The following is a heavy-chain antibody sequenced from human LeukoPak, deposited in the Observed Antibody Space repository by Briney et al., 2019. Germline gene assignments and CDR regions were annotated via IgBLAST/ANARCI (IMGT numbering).Heavy chain of an antibody. J-gene: IGHJ4*02. CDR2: IYYSGNT. CDR1: GGSISSSSYY. Sequence: SETLSLTCIVSGGSISSSSYYWGWIRQPPGKGLEWIGSIYYSGNTYYNPSLKSRVTISVDTSKNQFSLNLSSVTAADTAVYYCARLHYYDSSGYYPRYYWGQGTLVTVFS. V-gene: IGHV4-39*01. CDR3: ARLHYYDSSGYYPRYY. D-gene: IGHD3-22*01.